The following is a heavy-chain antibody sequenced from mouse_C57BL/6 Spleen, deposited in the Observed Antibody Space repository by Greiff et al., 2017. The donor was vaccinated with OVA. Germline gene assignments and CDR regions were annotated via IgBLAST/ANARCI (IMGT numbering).Heavy chain of an antibody. CDR2: IYPGDGDT. CDR1: GYAFSSYW. CDR3: ARDYDGSLFYFDY. Sequence: QVQLQQSGAELVKPGASVKISCKASGYAFSSYWMNWVKQRPGKGLEWIGQIYPGDGDTNYNGKFKGKATLTADKSSSTAYMQLSSLTSEDSAVYFCARDYDGSLFYFDYWGQGTTLTVSS. V-gene: IGHV1-80*01. J-gene: IGHJ2*01. D-gene: IGHD2-3*01.